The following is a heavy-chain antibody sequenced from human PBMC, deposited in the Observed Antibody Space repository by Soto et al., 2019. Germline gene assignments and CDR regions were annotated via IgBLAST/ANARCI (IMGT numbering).Heavy chain of an antibody. J-gene: IGHJ3*02. CDR3: AKVWRITMIVVALDAFDI. Sequence: GGSLRLSCAASGFTFSTYAMSWVRQAPGKGLEWVSTFGANSGTTYYADSVKGRFTLSRDSSKNTLYLQMNSLRAEDTAVYYCAKVWRITMIVVALDAFDIWGQGTMVTVSS. CDR2: FGANSGTT. V-gene: IGHV3-23*01. D-gene: IGHD3-22*01. CDR1: GFTFSTYA.